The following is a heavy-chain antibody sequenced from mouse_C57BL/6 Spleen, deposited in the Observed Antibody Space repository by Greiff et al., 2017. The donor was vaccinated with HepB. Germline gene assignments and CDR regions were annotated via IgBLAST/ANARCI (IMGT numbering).Heavy chain of an antibody. J-gene: IGHJ4*01. CDR1: GFTFSSYA. CDR2: ISDGGSYT. Sequence: DVQLVESGGGLVKPGGSLKLSCAASGFTFSSYAMSWVRQTPEKRLEWVATISDGGSYTYYPDNVKGRFTISRDNAKNNLYLQMSHLKSEDTAMYYCAGGVTTNYAMDYWGQGTSVTVSS. V-gene: IGHV5-4*01. CDR3: AGGVTTNYAMDY. D-gene: IGHD2-2*01.